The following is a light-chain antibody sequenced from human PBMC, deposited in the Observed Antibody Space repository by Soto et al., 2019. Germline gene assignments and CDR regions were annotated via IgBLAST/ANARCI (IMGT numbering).Light chain of an antibody. CDR2: GNS. CDR1: SSNIGAGYD. V-gene: IGLV1-40*01. J-gene: IGLJ2*01. CDR3: QSYDSSLSGVV. Sequence: QSVLTQPPSVSGAPGQRVTISCTGSSSNIGAGYDVHWYQQLPGTAPKLLIYGNSNRPSGVPDRFSGSKSGTSASLAITGLQAEDDADYYCQSYDSSLSGVVFGGVTKVTV.